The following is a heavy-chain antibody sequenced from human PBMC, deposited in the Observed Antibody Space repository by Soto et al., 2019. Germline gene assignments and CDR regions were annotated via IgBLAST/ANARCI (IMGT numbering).Heavy chain of an antibody. CDR1: GFSFSSSSHY. D-gene: IGHD2-8*01. J-gene: IGHJ4*01. V-gene: IGHV4-39*01. CDR3: ARRSHTNWPAY. CDR2: IYYDGRT. Sequence: SETLSLTCTVSGFSFSSSSHYWVWIRQPPGKGLEWVGSIYYDGRTYYNASLKSRVTISVDTSKNQFSLKVNSVTVADTAVYYCARRSHTNWPAYWGHGTQVTVSS.